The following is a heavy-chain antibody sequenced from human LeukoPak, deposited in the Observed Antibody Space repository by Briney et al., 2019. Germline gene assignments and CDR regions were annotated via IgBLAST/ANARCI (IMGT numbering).Heavy chain of an antibody. J-gene: IGHJ4*02. D-gene: IGHD3-22*01. V-gene: IGHV4-61*02. CDR3: ARSAYDSGDY. CDR1: GGSISSGSYY. CDR2: IYTSGST. Sequence: PSETLSLTCTVSGGSISSGSYYWSWIRQPAGKGLEWIGRIYTSGSTNYNPSLKSRVTISVDTSKNQFSLKLSSVTAADTAVYYCARSAYDSGDYWGQGTLVTVSS.